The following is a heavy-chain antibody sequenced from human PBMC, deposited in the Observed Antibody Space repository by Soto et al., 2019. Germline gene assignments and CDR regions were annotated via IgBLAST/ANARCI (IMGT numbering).Heavy chain of an antibody. J-gene: IGHJ6*02. Sequence: LSLTCTVSGGSISSSSYYWGWIRQPPGKGLEWIGSIYYSGSTYYNPSLKSRVTISVDTSKNQFSLKLSSVTAADTAVYYCARHEKGGYTSYYYYYGMDVWGQGTTVTVSS. CDR3: ARHEKGGYTSYYYYYGMDV. CDR2: IYYSGST. V-gene: IGHV4-39*01. CDR1: GGSISSSSYY. D-gene: IGHD2-2*02.